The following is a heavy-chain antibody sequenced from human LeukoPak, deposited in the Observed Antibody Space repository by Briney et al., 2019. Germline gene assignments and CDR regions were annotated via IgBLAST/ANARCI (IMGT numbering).Heavy chain of an antibody. D-gene: IGHD4-17*01. CDR1: GGTFSSYA. CDR2: IIPIFGTA. Sequence: SVKVSRKASGGTFSSYAISWVRQAPGQGLEWMGGIIPIFGTANYAQKFQGRVTITTDESTSTAYMELSSLRSEDTAVYYCARGRDYAPDYYYYYYMDVWGKGTTVTVSS. CDR3: ARGRDYAPDYYYYYYMDV. V-gene: IGHV1-69*05. J-gene: IGHJ6*03.